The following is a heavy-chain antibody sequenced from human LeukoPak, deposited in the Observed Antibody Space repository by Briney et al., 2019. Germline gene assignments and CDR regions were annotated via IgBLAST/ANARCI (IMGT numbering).Heavy chain of an antibody. CDR1: GGSFSGYY. CDR3: ASRGIAARPPGDY. CDR2: INHSGST. V-gene: IGHV4-34*01. J-gene: IGHJ4*02. Sequence: SETLSLTCAVYGGSFSGYYWSWIRQPPGKGLEWIGEINHSGSTNYNPSLKSRVTISVDTSKNQFSLKLSSVTAADTAVYYCASRGIAARPPGDYWGQGTLVTVSS. D-gene: IGHD6-6*01.